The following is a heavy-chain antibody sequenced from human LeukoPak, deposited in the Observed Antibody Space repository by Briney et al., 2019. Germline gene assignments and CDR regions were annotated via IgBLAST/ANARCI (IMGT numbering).Heavy chain of an antibody. CDR1: GGSFNGYY. CDR2: INHSGST. J-gene: IGHJ4*02. D-gene: IGHD4-11*01. Sequence: SETLSLTCAVYGGSFNGYYWSWIRQPPGKGLEWIGEINHSGSTNYNPSLKSRVTISVDTSKNQFSLKLSSVTAADTAVYYCASRYHYSPPRDWGQGTLVTVSS. V-gene: IGHV4-34*01. CDR3: ASRYHYSPPRD.